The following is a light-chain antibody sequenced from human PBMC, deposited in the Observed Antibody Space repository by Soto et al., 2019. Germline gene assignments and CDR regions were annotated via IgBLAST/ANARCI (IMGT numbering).Light chain of an antibody. Sequence: DIQMTQSPSSLSASVGDRVTITCRASETIASYVNWYQQRPGKAPKLLIYAASTLQSGVPSRFGGSGSGTDFTLTLTRLQPEEFATYFCQQTYNPPRTFGQGTRL. CDR2: AAS. J-gene: IGKJ1*01. V-gene: IGKV1-39*01. CDR3: QQTYNPPRT. CDR1: ETIASY.